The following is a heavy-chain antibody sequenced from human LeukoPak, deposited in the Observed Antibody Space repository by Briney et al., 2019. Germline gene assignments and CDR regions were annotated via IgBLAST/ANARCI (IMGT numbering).Heavy chain of an antibody. Sequence: GGSLRLSCVASGFSFSSSYWMHWVRQAPGKGLEWLANIKYDGSEKFCADSVKGRFTISRDNAKNSLYLEMNNLRAEDTAVYFCARDHQVRSRWFDPWGQGTLVTVSS. J-gene: IGHJ5*02. CDR1: GFSFSSSYW. V-gene: IGHV3-7*01. CDR2: IKYDGSEK. CDR3: ARDHQVRSRWFDP.